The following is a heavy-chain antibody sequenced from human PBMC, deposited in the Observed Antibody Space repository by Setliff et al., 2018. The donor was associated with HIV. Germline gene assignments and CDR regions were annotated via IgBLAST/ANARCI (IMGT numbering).Heavy chain of an antibody. V-gene: IGHV4-61*02. D-gene: IGHD3-9*01. CDR3: ARAFYGISAGYCYFDV. CDR2: IFTSGSA. Sequence: PSETLSLTCTVSGGSISSTSHYWTWIRQPAEKGLEWLGRIFTSGSASYNPSLESRVTFSVDTSKNQFALKLTSVTAADTAVYYCARAFYGISAGYCYFDVRGQGALVTVSS. CDR1: GGSISSTSHY. J-gene: IGHJ4*02.